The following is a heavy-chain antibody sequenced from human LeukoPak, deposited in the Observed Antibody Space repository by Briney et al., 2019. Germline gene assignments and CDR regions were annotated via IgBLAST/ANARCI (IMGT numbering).Heavy chain of an antibody. CDR1: GGSISSYY. Sequence: SETLSLTCTVSGGSISSYYWSWIRQPPGKGLEWIGYIYYSGSTNYNPSLKSRVTISVDTSKNQFSLKLSPVTAADTAVYYCARSPQYSSSWWGPHDAFDIWGQGTMVTVSS. J-gene: IGHJ3*02. CDR3: ARSPQYSSSWWGPHDAFDI. CDR2: IYYSGST. D-gene: IGHD6-13*01. V-gene: IGHV4-59*01.